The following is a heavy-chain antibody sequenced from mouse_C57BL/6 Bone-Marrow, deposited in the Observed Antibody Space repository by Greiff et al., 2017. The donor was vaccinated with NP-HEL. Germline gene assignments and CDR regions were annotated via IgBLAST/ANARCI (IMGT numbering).Heavy chain of an antibody. Sequence: VQLQQPGAELVKPGASVKLSCKASGYTFTSYWMHWVKQRPGQGLEWIGMIHPNSGSTNYNEKFKSKATLTVDKSSSTAYMQLSSLTSEDSAVYYCALLRPTGRYFDYWGQGTTLTVSS. CDR3: ALLRPTGRYFDY. V-gene: IGHV1-64*01. CDR1: GYTFTSYW. CDR2: IHPNSGST. J-gene: IGHJ2*01. D-gene: IGHD1-2*01.